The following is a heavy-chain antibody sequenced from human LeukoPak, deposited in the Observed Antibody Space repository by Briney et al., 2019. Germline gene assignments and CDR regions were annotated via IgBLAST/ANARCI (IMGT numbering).Heavy chain of an antibody. D-gene: IGHD3-22*01. Sequence: SETLSLTCIVSGGSISSYYWSWIRQPPGKGLEWIGYIYYSGSTNYNPSLKSRVTISVDMSKKQFSLKLSSVTAADTAVYYCARTASSGYYNWFDPWGQGTLVTVSS. CDR1: GGSISSYY. V-gene: IGHV4-59*08. CDR2: IYYSGST. J-gene: IGHJ5*02. CDR3: ARTASSGYYNWFDP.